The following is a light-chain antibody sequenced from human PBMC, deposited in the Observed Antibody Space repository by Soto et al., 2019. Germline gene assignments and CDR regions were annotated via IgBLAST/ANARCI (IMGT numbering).Light chain of an antibody. V-gene: IGKV3-20*01. Sequence: EIVTTQSPGTPSVSPGERTTISCRATQSLSRGNLAWYQQKPGQTPRLLIYSASNRSTGIPDRFIGSDSGIDFLIIISRVELEDFAVYYCQQYESPSPLVIGPGAKMEFK. J-gene: IGKJ3*01. CDR2: SAS. CDR3: QQYESPSPLV. CDR1: QSLSRGN.